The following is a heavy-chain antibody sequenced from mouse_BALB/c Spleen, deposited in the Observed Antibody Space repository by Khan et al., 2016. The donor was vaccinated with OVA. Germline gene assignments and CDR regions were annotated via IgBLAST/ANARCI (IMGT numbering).Heavy chain of an antibody. Sequence: VQLQQSGAELAKPGASVKMSCKASGYTFTTYWMHWIKQRPGQGLEWIGYINPSTGYSAYNQKFKDKATLTADKSSSTAYMQLSSLTSEASASFYGANHGSISAWFGYWGQGTLVTVSA. J-gene: IGHJ3*01. D-gene: IGHD1-1*01. CDR1: GYTFTTYW. V-gene: IGHV1-7*01. CDR2: INPSTGYS. CDR3: ANHGSISAWFGY.